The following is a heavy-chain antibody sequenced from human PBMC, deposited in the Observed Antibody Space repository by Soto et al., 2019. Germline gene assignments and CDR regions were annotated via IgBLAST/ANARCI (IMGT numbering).Heavy chain of an antibody. Sequence: ASVKVSCKASGYTFTSYYMHSARQSPGQGLEWMGIINPSGGSTSYAQKFQGRVTMTRDTSTSTVYMELRSLRSEDTAVYYCARDEVLRYFDWVTIPLYWGQGTLVTVSS. CDR2: INPSGGST. V-gene: IGHV1-46*01. D-gene: IGHD3-9*01. CDR3: ARDEVLRYFDWVTIPLY. J-gene: IGHJ4*02. CDR1: GYTFTSYY.